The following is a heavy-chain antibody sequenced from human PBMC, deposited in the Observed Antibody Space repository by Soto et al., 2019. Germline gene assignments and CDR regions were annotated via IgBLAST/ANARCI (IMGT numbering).Heavy chain of an antibody. V-gene: IGHV5-10-1*01. D-gene: IGHD2-21*01. CDR3: ATSPHCGGDCYDLDS. CDR2: IDPSDSDS. Sequence: PGESRKISCKGSGYRFTAYWINWVRQMPGRGLEWMGRIDPSDSDSKYSPSFEGHVSFSADKSISTAYLQWSSLRSSDTAMYFCATSPHCGGDCYDLDSWGQGTLVTVSS. CDR1: GYRFTAYW. J-gene: IGHJ4*02.